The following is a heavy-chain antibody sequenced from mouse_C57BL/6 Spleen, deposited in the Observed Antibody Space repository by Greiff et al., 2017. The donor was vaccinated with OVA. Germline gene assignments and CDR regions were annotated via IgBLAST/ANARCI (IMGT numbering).Heavy chain of an antibody. D-gene: IGHD1-1*01. CDR3: TRLISTVVAFDY. CDR1: GYTFTSYW. V-gene: IGHV1-55*01. Sequence: QVQLQQPGAELVKPGASVKMSCKASGYTFTSYWITWVKQRPGQGLEWIGDIYPGSGSTNYNEKFKSKATLTVDTSSSTAYMQLSSLTSEDSAVYYCTRLISTVVAFDYWGQGTTLTVSS. CDR2: IYPGSGST. J-gene: IGHJ2*01.